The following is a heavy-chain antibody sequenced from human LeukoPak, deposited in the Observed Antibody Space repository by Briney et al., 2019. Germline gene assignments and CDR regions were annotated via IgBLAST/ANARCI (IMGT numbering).Heavy chain of an antibody. CDR1: GFTFSSYE. CDR2: ISSSGSTI. D-gene: IGHD3-10*01. CDR3: AKANRVRGVIIIRYYYYYMDV. J-gene: IGHJ6*03. Sequence: GGSLRLSCAASGFTFSSYEMNWVRQAPGKGLEWVSYISSSGSTIYYADSVKGRFTISRDNAKNTLYLQMNSLRAEDTAVYYCAKANRVRGVIIIRYYYYYMDVWGKGTTVTISS. V-gene: IGHV3-48*03.